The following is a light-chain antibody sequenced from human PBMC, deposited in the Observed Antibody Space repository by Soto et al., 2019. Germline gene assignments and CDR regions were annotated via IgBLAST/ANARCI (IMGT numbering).Light chain of an antibody. J-gene: IGLJ2*01. V-gene: IGLV2-14*03. CDR2: DVI. CDR1: SSDVGGYNY. Sequence: QSVLTQPASVSGSPGQSITISCTGTSSDVGGYNYVSWYQQHPGKAPKLMIYDVINRPSGVSNRFSGSKSGNSASLTISGLQAEDEADYYCSSYTSSSTYVVFGGGTKAHRP. CDR3: SSYTSSSTYVV.